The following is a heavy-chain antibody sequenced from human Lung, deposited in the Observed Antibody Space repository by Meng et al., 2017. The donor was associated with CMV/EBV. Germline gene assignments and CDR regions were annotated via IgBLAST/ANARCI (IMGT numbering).Heavy chain of an antibody. Sequence: SXXVSXKASGGTFSSYAISWGRQAPGQGLEWMGRIIPIFGTANYAQKFQGRVTITTDESTSTAYMELSSLRSEDTAVYYCARGNYGDYHYYGMDVWGQGXTVTVSS. J-gene: IGHJ6*02. CDR2: IIPIFGTA. V-gene: IGHV1-69*05. D-gene: IGHD4-17*01. CDR1: GGTFSSYA. CDR3: ARGNYGDYHYYGMDV.